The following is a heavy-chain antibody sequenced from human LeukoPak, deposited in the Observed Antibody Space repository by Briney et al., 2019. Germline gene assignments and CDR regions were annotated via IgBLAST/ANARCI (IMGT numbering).Heavy chain of an antibody. J-gene: IGHJ3*02. D-gene: IGHD1-26*01. V-gene: IGHV4-61*02. CDR1: GGSISSGSYY. CDR3: ARAKVGATSYDAFDI. Sequence: SETLSLTCTVSGGSISSGSYYWSWIRQPAGKGLEWIGRIYTSGSTNYNPSLKSRVTISVDTSKNQFSLKLSSVTAADTAVYYCARAKVGATSYDAFDIWGQGTMVTVSS. CDR2: IYTSGST.